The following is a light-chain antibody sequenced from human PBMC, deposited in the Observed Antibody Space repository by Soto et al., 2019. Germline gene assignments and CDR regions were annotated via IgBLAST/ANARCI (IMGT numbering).Light chain of an antibody. Sequence: TVLTQSPATLSLSPGERATLSCRASQSVDTYLAWYQQKSGRAPRLLIYDVSNRATGIPPRFSGSGSGTDFTLTISRLEPEDFAVYYCQQYGSSPKTFGQGTKVDIK. J-gene: IGKJ1*01. CDR1: QSVDTY. CDR3: QQYGSSPKT. V-gene: IGKV3-20*01. CDR2: DVS.